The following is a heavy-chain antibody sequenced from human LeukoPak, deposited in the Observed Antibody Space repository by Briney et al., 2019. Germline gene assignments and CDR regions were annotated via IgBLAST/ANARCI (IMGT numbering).Heavy chain of an antibody. CDR1: GYTFTGYY. J-gene: IGHJ4*02. D-gene: IGHD3-22*01. Sequence: ASVKVSCKASGYTFTGYYMHWVRQAPGQGLEWMGWINPNSGDINYAQKFQGRVTMTRDTSISTAYMELSRLKSDDTAVYYCASHYYDSSGYYGLDYWGQGTLVTVSS. V-gene: IGHV1-2*02. CDR3: ASHYYDSSGYYGLDY. CDR2: INPNSGDI.